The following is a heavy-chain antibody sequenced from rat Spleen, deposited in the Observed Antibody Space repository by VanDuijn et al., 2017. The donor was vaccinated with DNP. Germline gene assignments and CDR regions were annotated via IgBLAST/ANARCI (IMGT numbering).Heavy chain of an antibody. CDR1: GFPFSDYF. CDR3: VRHQATPYFDY. D-gene: IGHD1-10*01. CDR2: ISPSGGGT. V-gene: IGHV5-25*01. Sequence: EVQLVESGGGLVQPGRSLKLSCAASGFPFSDYFMAWVRQAPNTGLEWVTSISPSGGGTYYRDSVKGRFTISRDNANHTLYLQMDSLRSEDTATYYCVRHQATPYFDYWGQGVMVTVSS. J-gene: IGHJ2*01.